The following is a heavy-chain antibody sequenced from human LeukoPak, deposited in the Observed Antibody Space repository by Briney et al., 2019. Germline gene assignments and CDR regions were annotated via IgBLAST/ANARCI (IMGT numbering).Heavy chain of an antibody. CDR1: GYTFTGYY. V-gene: IGHV1-2*02. J-gene: IGHJ5*02. D-gene: IGHD2-15*01. Sequence: ASVKVSCKASGYTFTGYYMHWVRQAPGQGLEWMGWINPNSGDTNYAQKFQGRVTMTRDTSISTAYMELSRLRSDDTAVYYCASGLGYCSGGSCRNWFDPWGQGTLVTVSS. CDR2: INPNSGDT. CDR3: ASGLGYCSGGSCRNWFDP.